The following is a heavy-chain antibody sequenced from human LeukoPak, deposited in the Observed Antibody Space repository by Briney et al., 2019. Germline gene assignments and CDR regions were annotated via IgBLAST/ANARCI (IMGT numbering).Heavy chain of an antibody. Sequence: GGSLRLSCAASGFTVSSNYMSWVRQAPGKGLEWVSVIYSGGSTYYADSVKGRFTISRDNSKNTLYLQMNSLRAEDTAVYYCASRYCSGGSCRPYYYYGMDVWGQGTTVTVSS. CDR2: IYSGGST. V-gene: IGHV3-53*01. CDR3: ASRYCSGGSCRPYYYYGMDV. J-gene: IGHJ6*02. D-gene: IGHD2-15*01. CDR1: GFTVSSNY.